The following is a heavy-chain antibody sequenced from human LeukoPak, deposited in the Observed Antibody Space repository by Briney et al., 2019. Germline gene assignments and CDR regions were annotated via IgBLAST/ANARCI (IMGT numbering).Heavy chain of an antibody. J-gene: IGHJ4*02. Sequence: QTGGSLRLSCAASGFTFSSYWMSWVRQAPGKGLEWVANIKQDGSEKYYVDSVKGRFTISRDNAKNSLYLQMNSLRAEDTAVYYCARVGSIAAAGKSVAGTFDYWGQGTLVTVSS. CDR2: IKQDGSEK. CDR1: GFTFSSYW. D-gene: IGHD6-13*01. V-gene: IGHV3-7*01. CDR3: ARVGSIAAAGKSVAGTFDY.